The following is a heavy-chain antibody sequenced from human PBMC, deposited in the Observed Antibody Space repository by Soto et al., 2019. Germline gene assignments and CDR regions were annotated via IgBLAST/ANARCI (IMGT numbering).Heavy chain of an antibody. CDR1: GFTFSAYS. D-gene: IGHD2-2*01. V-gene: IGHV3-30-3*01. CDR2: ISYDGSNK. J-gene: IGHJ5*02. Sequence: QEQLVESGGGVVQPGRSLRLSCAASGFTFSAYSMHWVRQAPGKGLEWVALISYDGSNKYYTDSVKGRFTISRDNSRDTLYLQMNSLRPEDTAVYYCAKDPVEDIIILPAARGWFDPWGQGTLLTVSS. CDR3: AKDPVEDIIILPAARGWFDP.